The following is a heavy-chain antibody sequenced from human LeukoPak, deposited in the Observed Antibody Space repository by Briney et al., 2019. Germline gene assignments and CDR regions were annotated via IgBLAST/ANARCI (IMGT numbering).Heavy chain of an antibody. V-gene: IGHV1-24*01. J-gene: IGHJ4*02. CDR1: GYTLTELS. D-gene: IGHD3-3*01. CDR2: FDPEDGET. Sequence: GASVKVSCKVSGYTLTELSMHWVRQAPGKGLEWMGGFDPEDGETIYAQKFQGRVTMTEDTSTDTAYMELSSLRSEDTAVYYCATRLGPNYDFWSGHKYWGQGTLVTVSS. CDR3: ATRLGPNYDFWSGHKY.